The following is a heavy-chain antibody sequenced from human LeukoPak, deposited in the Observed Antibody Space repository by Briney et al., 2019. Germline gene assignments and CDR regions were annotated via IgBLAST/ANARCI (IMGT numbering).Heavy chain of an antibody. CDR1: GGSINSNSYY. J-gene: IGHJ3*02. Sequence: SGTLSLTCTVSGGSINSNSYYWGWIRQPPGKGLEWIGSIYYSGSTYYNPSLKSRVTISVDTSKNQFSLKVTSVTAADTAVYYCARRYCTNGVCYRSAFDIWGQGTMVSVSS. CDR2: IYYSGST. D-gene: IGHD2-8*01. CDR3: ARRYCTNGVCYRSAFDI. V-gene: IGHV4-39*07.